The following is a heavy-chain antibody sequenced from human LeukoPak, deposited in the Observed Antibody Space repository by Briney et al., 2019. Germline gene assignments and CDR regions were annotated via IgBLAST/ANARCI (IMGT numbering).Heavy chain of an antibody. CDR3: AKDGYSSSWYGGDY. V-gene: IGHV3-30*02. D-gene: IGHD6-13*01. Sequence: PGGSLRLSCAASGFTFSSYGMHWVRQAPGKGLEWVAFIRYDGSNKYYADSVKGRFTISRDNSKNTLYLQMNSLRAEDTAVYYCAKDGYSSSWYGGDYWGQGTLVTVSS. CDR2: IRYDGSNK. CDR1: GFTFSSYG. J-gene: IGHJ4*02.